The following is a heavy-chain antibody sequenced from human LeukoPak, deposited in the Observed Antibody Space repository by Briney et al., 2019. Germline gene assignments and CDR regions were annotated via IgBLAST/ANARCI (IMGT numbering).Heavy chain of an antibody. CDR2: ISSSGGTI. CDR3: AREPYGSGSYPEAY. J-gene: IGHJ4*02. V-gene: IGHV3-11*01. Sequence: GGSLRLSCAASGFTFSDYYMSWIRQAPGKGLEWVSYISSSGGTIYYADSVKGRFTISRANAKNPLYLQMNSLRAEDTAVYYCAREPYGSGSYPEAYWGQGTLVTVSS. CDR1: GFTFSDYY. D-gene: IGHD3-10*01.